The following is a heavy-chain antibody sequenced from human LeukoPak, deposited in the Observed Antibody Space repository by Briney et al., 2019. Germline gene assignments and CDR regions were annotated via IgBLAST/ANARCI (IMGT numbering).Heavy chain of an antibody. CDR1: GFTFSSYS. V-gene: IGHV3-21*01. Sequence: GGSLRLSCAASGFTFSSYSMNWVRQAPGKGLEWVSSISSSSSYIYYADSVKGRFTISRDNAKNSLYLQMNSLRAEDTAVYYCARDYDISTGYYGMDVWGQGTTVTVSS. D-gene: IGHD3-9*01. J-gene: IGHJ6*02. CDR2: ISSSSSYI. CDR3: ARDYDISTGYYGMDV.